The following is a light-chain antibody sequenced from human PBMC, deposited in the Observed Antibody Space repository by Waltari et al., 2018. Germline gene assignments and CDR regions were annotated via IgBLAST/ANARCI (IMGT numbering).Light chain of an antibody. V-gene: IGLV4-69*01. CDR3: QTWGTGIQV. Sequence: LVLTQSPSASASLGASVKLTCSLPGEYSAYAIAWHQQQPLKGPRYLMTVNSDGSHKKGDGFSDRCAGSSSDVDRYLLISRLQSDDEADYFCQTWGTGIQVFGSGTKLTVL. CDR1: GEYSAYA. CDR2: VNSDGSH. J-gene: IGLJ3*02.